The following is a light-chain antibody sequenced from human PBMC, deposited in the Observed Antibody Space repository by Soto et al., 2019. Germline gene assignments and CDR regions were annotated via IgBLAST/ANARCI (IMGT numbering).Light chain of an antibody. Sequence: IVMTQSPATLSVSPWERSTLSCRASQSVSSNLAWYQQKPGQAPRLLIYGASTRATGIPARFSGSGSGTDFTLTISRLEPEDFAVYYCQQYGSSGTFGQGTKVDIK. CDR2: GAS. V-gene: IGKV3-15*01. J-gene: IGKJ1*01. CDR3: QQYGSSGT. CDR1: QSVSSN.